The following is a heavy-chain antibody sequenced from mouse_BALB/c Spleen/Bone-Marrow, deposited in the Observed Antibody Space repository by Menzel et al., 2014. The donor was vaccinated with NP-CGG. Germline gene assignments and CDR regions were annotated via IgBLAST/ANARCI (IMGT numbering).Heavy chain of an antibody. CDR1: GYSFTSYY. V-gene: IGHV1-66*01. Sequence: LVESGPELVKPGASVKMSCKASGYSFTSYYIHWVKQRPGQGLEWIGWIFPGSDNTKYNEKFKGKATLTADTSSSTAYMHLSSLTSEDSAGYFCARDWDEYYFDYWGQGTTLTVSS. D-gene: IGHD4-1*01. CDR2: IFPGSDNT. J-gene: IGHJ2*01. CDR3: ARDWDEYYFDY.